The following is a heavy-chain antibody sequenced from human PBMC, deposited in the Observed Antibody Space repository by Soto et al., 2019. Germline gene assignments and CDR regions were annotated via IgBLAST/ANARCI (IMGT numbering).Heavy chain of an antibody. CDR3: ARAVANYDILTGFSPEYFQH. CDR2: IYYSVST. D-gene: IGHD3-9*01. J-gene: IGHJ1*01. CDR1: GGSISSGGYY. Sequence: QVQLQESGPGLVKPSQTLSLTCTVSGGSISSGGYYWSWIRQHPGKGLEWIGYIYYSVSTYYNPSLKSRVTISVDTSKNQFSLKLSSVTAADTAVYYCARAVANYDILTGFSPEYFQHWGQGTLVTVSS. V-gene: IGHV4-31*03.